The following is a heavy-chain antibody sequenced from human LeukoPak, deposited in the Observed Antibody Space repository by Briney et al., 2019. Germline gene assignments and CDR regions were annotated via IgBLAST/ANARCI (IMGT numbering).Heavy chain of an antibody. V-gene: IGHV3-23*01. CDR1: GFTFSKYT. CDR3: AKDSTVDGAWDIDY. J-gene: IGHJ4*02. CDR2: IYGGGSGTT. D-gene: IGHD4-17*01. Sequence: GGSLRLSCVASGFTFSKYTLSWLRQSPGKGLEWIAGIYGGGSGTTFYAESVRGRFTISRDNSRTTLYLQMNSLRDEDTAVYYCAKDSTVDGAWDIDYWGQGTMITVSS.